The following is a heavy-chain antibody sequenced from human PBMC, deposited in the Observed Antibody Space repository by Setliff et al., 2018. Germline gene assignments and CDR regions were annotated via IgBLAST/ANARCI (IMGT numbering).Heavy chain of an antibody. Sequence: SETLSLTCTVSGASISSYYWSWIRQPPGEGLEWIGYIYSSGNIKYNPSLKSRVTISLDASKNQFSLKLSSVTAADTAVYYCARDGPHCVTSSCPGAWFDPWGQGILVTVSS. V-gene: IGHV4-4*09. J-gene: IGHJ5*02. CDR1: GASISSYY. CDR3: ARDGPHCVTSSCPGAWFDP. CDR2: IYSSGNI. D-gene: IGHD2-2*01.